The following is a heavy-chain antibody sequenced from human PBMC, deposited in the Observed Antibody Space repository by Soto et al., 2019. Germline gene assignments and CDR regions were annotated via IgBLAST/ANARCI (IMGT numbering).Heavy chain of an antibody. V-gene: IGHV1-69*08. CDR2: IIPIIGII. D-gene: IGHD3-22*01. CDR1: GGTFSTYT. CDR3: AGDPDSHYNDSHASSYP. J-gene: IGHJ5*02. Sequence: QVQLVQSGAEVKKPGSSVKVSCKASGGTFSTYTITWVRQAPGQGLEWMGRIIPIIGIINYAQKFQGRVTISADQFTGTAYMELTRLRSDDTAVYYCAGDPDSHYNDSHASSYPWGQGTLVTVSS.